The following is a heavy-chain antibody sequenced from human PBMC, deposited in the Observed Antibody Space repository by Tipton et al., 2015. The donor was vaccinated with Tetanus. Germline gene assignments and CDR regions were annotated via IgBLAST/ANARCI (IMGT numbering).Heavy chain of an antibody. CDR2: INHSGST. V-gene: IGHV4-34*01. CDR1: GGSFSGYY. CDR3: ARLIGITIFGVADDYGMDV. J-gene: IGHJ6*02. D-gene: IGHD3-3*01. Sequence: LRLSCAVYGGSFSGYYWSWIRQPPGKGLEWIGEINHSGSTNYNPSLKSRVTISVDTSKNQFSLKLSSVTAADTAVYYCARLIGITIFGVADDYGMDVWGQGTTVTVSS.